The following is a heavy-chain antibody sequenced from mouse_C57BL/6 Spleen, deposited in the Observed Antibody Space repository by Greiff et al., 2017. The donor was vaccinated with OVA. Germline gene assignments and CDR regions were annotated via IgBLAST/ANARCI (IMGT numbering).Heavy chain of an antibody. Sequence: EVQLVESGEGLVKPGGSLKLSCAASGFTFSSYAMSWVRQTPEKRLEWVAYISSGGDYIYYADTVKGRFTISRDNARNTLYLQMSSLKSEDTAMYYCTRDEGLRRGFAYWGQGTLVTVSA. V-gene: IGHV5-9-1*02. CDR2: ISSGGDYI. CDR1: GFTFSSYA. CDR3: TRDEGLRRGFAY. D-gene: IGHD2-4*01. J-gene: IGHJ3*01.